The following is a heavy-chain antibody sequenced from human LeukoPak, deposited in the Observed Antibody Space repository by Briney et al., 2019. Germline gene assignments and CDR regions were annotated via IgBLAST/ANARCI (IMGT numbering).Heavy chain of an antibody. D-gene: IGHD2-15*01. CDR2: INTNTGNP. V-gene: IGHV7-4-1*02. J-gene: IGHJ5*02. CDR1: GYTFTSYA. CDR3: AREFRLLRFGGVAAKIDP. Sequence: ASVKVSCKASGYTFTSYAMNWVRQAPGQGLEWMGWINTNTGNPTYAQGFTGRFVFSLDTSVSTAYLQISSLKAEDTAVYYCAREFRLLRFGGVAAKIDPWGQGTLVTVSS.